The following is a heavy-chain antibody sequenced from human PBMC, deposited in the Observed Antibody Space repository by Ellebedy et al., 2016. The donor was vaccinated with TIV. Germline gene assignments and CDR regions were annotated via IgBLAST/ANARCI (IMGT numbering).Heavy chain of an antibody. CDR3: VITARDAFDI. J-gene: IGHJ3*02. V-gene: IGHV3-64D*06. CDR1: GFTFSSYA. CDR2: ISSNGGST. Sequence: GGSLRLSXSASGFTFSSYAMHWVRQAPGKGLEYVSAISSNGGSTYYADSVKGRFTISRDNSKNTLYLQMNSLRAEDTAVYYCVITARDAFDIWGQGTMVTVSS.